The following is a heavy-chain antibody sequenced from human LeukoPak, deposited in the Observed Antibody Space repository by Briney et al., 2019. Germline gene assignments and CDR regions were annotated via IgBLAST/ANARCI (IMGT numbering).Heavy chain of an antibody. D-gene: IGHD1-26*01. V-gene: IGHV4-59*11. CDR2: IYDRGST. J-gene: IGHJ5*02. Sequence: SETLSLTCTVTGASISSHYWCWIRQTPGTGLEWIGDIYDRGSTTYNPSLKSRVSISVDTSRNQFSLNLRSVTAADTAVYYCAKIEVGRFDPWGQGTLVTVS. CDR3: AKIEVGRFDP. CDR1: GASISSHY.